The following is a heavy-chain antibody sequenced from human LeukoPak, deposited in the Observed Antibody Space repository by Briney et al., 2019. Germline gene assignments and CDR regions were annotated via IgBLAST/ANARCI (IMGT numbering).Heavy chain of an antibody. CDR3: ARVPRTVVGTKDAKYFQH. Sequence: GGSLRLSCTASGFTFSSYWMHWVRQAPGKGLVWVSRNSDGSSTNYADSVKGRFTISRDNAKNTLYLQMNSLRAEDTAVYYCARVPRTVVGTKDAKYFQHWGQGTLVTVSS. J-gene: IGHJ1*01. CDR1: GFTFSSYW. CDR2: NSDGSST. D-gene: IGHD6-19*01. V-gene: IGHV3-74*01.